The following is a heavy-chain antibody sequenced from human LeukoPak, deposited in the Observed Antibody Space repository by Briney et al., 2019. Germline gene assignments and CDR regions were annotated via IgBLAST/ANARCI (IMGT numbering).Heavy chain of an antibody. CDR2: INPGDGGA. J-gene: IGHJ4*02. CDR1: GYTFTNCY. CDR3: ARVGDSSGWFFDY. D-gene: IGHD6-19*01. V-gene: IGHV1-46*01. Sequence: ASVKVSCKASGYTFTNCYMHWLRQAPGQGLEWMGIINPGDGGATYAQNFQGRVTMTRDTSTSTVYMELSSLRSVDTAVYYCARVGDSSGWFFDYWGQGTLVTVSS.